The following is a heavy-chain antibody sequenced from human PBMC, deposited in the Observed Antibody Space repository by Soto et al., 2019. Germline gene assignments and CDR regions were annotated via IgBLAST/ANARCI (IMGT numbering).Heavy chain of an antibody. V-gene: IGHV1-69*01. J-gene: IGHJ6*02. CDR2: IIPIFGTA. CDR1: GGTFSSYA. Sequence: QVQLVQSGAEVKKPGSSVKVSCKASGGTFSSYAISWVRQAPGQGLEWMGGIIPIFGTANYAQKFQGRVTITADESTSTAYMELSSLRAEDTAVYYCARDDPRGIAAAGWEHYYYYGMDVWGQGTTVTVSS. CDR3: ARDDPRGIAAAGWEHYYYYGMDV. D-gene: IGHD6-13*01.